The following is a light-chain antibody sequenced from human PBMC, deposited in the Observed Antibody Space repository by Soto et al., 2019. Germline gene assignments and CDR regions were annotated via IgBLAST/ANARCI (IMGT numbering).Light chain of an antibody. V-gene: IGLV2-14*01. Sequence: QSVLTQPASVYGSPGQSITISCIGTSSDVGSYKYVSWYQQYPGKAPKLMIYDVSNRPSWVSDRFSGSKSGNTASLTISGLQAEDEADYYCSSYTSSSTVVFGGGTKVTVL. CDR2: DVS. CDR3: SSYTSSSTVV. J-gene: IGLJ2*01. CDR1: SSDVGSYKY.